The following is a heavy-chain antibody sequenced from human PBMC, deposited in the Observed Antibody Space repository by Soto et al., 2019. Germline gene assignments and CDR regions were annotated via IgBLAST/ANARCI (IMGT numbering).Heavy chain of an antibody. V-gene: IGHV4-30-2*01. Sequence: QLQLQESDSGLVKPSQTLSLTCAVSGGSVSSGDYSWTWIRQPAGKGLEWIGYVSHIGSTYYNPSLKTRVTVSLDKSKNQFSLKLTSVTAADSAVYFCARGVWNRPYYCHAMDVWGQGTTVTVSS. J-gene: IGHJ6*02. D-gene: IGHD1-1*01. CDR1: GGSVSSGDYS. CDR2: VSHIGST. CDR3: ARGVWNRPYYCHAMDV.